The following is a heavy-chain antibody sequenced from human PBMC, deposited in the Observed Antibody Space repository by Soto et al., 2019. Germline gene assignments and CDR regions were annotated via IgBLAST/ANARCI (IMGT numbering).Heavy chain of an antibody. CDR2: IHGSATTM. D-gene: IGHD3-16*01. J-gene: IGHJ3*01. V-gene: IGHV3-48*03. CDR3: ASRLGGGGAFDF. Sequence: EVKLMESGGGLVQPGGSLRLSCAASGLTFSRYEMNWVRRAPGKGLEWIAYIHGSATTMFYADSVKGRFTISRDNAKNSLYLELNSLVAEDAAVYCCASRLGGGGAFDFWGQGTMVTVSS. CDR1: GLTFSRYE.